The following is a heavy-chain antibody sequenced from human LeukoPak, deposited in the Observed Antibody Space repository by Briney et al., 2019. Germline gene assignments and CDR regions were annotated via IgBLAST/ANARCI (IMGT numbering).Heavy chain of an antibody. CDR2: INQDGSEK. CDR3: ARGTSMPAATNRVVDY. J-gene: IGHJ4*02. D-gene: IGHD6-13*01. Sequence: GGSLRLSCAATGFTFSTYWMNWVRQAPGKGLEWVANINQDGSEKHCVDSVKGRFTTSRDNAKNSLYLQMNSLSADDTAIYYCARGTSMPAATNRVVDYWGQGTLVTVSS. V-gene: IGHV3-7*01. CDR1: GFTFSTYW.